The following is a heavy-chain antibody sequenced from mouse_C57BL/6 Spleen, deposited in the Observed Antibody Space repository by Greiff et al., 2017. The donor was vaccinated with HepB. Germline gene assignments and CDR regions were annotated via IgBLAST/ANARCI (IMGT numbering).Heavy chain of an antibody. D-gene: IGHD4-1*01. CDR2: IYPSDSET. CDR1: GYTFTSYW. Sequence: QVQLQQSGAELVRPGSSVKLSCKASGYTFTSYWMDWVKQRPGQGLEWIGNIYPSDSETHYNQKFKDKATLTVDKSSSTAYMQLSSLTSEDSAVYYCARWLTGTRFAYWGQGTLVTVSA. V-gene: IGHV1-61*01. CDR3: ARWLTGTRFAY. J-gene: IGHJ3*01.